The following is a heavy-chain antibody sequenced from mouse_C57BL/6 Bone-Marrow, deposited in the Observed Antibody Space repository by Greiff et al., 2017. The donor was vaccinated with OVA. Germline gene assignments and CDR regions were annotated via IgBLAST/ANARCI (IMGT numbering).Heavy chain of an antibody. V-gene: IGHV1-64*01. CDR3: ARSGLYYGSSWYFDV. Sequence: QVQLQQPGAELVKPWASVKLSCKASGYTFTSYWMHWVKQRPGQGLEWIGMIHPNSGSTNYNEKFKSKATLTVDKSSSTAYMQLSSLTSEDSAVYYCARSGLYYGSSWYFDVWGTGTTVTVSS. J-gene: IGHJ1*03. CDR2: IHPNSGST. D-gene: IGHD1-1*01. CDR1: GYTFTSYW.